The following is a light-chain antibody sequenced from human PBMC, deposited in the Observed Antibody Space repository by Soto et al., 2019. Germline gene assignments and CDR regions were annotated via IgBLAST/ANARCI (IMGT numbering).Light chain of an antibody. V-gene: IGLV1-44*01. CDR3: SAWDDSLNGVV. Sequence: QSVLTRSPSASGTPGQRVTISCSGSSSNIGANTVNWYQQLPGTAPKLLIFFGSHRPSGVSDRFSGSKSGSSASLAISGIQSEDEAEYYCSAWDDSLNGVVFGGGTKLTVL. CDR1: SSNIGANT. CDR2: FGS. J-gene: IGLJ2*01.